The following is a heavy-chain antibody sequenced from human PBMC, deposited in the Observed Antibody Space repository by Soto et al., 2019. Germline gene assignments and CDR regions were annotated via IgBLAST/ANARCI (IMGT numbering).Heavy chain of an antibody. Sequence: QVQLVESGGGVVQPGGALRLSCVGSGYSFKDYAMHWVLQSPGKGLEWVAKTLPDGRKPDSTASVKGRFTTSRDNSKNTLYLPVSSLRGEDTAVYYCARVGYGDYLELWGQGALVSVS. CDR2: TLPDGRKP. V-gene: IGHV3-30*03. J-gene: IGHJ4*02. CDR3: ARVGYGDYLEL. D-gene: IGHD4-17*01. CDR1: GYSFKDYA.